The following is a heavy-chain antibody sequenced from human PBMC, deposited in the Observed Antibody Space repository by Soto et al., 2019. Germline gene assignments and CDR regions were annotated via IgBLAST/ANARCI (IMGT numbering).Heavy chain of an antibody. Sequence: PSETLSLTCTVSGGSISSGPYSWGWIRQPPGKGLEWIGTFYYSGSTNYNPSLESRVTISVDTSKNQFSLKVSSVTAADTAVYYCARDKITGLFDYWGQGTLVTVSS. CDR1: GGSISSGPYS. V-gene: IGHV4-39*02. D-gene: IGHD2-8*02. CDR2: FYYSGST. CDR3: ARDKITGLFDY. J-gene: IGHJ4*02.